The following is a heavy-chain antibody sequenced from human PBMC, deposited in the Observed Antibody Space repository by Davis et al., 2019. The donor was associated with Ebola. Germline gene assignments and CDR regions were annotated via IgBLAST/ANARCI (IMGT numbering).Heavy chain of an antibody. Sequence: ASVQVSCKASGYTFTSYDINWVRQATGQGLEWMGWMNPNSGNTGYAQKFQGRVTMTRNTSISTAYMGLSSLRSEDTAVYYCARGEVGFLEWLPIYYYYGMDVWGQGTTVTVSS. CDR1: GYTFTSYD. D-gene: IGHD3-3*01. CDR3: ARGEVGFLEWLPIYYYYGMDV. J-gene: IGHJ6*02. CDR2: MNPNSGNT. V-gene: IGHV1-8*01.